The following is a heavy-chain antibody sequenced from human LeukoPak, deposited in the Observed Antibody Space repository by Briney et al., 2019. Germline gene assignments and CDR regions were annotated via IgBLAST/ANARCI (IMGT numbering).Heavy chain of an antibody. Sequence: GGSLRLSCAASGFTFSSYGMSWVRQAPGKGLDWVSVITGSGGGTYYADSVKGRFTISRDNSKNTLYLQMNSLRAEDTAVYYCAKRSDYGGNSNYFDYWGQGTLVTVSS. CDR3: AKRSDYGGNSNYFDY. J-gene: IGHJ4*02. CDR2: ITGSGGGT. CDR1: GFTFSSYG. V-gene: IGHV3-23*01. D-gene: IGHD4-23*01.